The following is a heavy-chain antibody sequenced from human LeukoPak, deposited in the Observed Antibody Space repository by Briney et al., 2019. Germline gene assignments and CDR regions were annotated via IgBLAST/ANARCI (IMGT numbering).Heavy chain of an antibody. CDR2: INHSGST. Sequence: PSETLSLTCAVYGGSFSGYYWSWIRQPPGEGLEWIGEINHSGSTNYNPSLKSRVTISVDTSKNQFSLKLNSVTAADTAVYYCARVLPRSSGWYGDYYYYMDVWGKGTTVTVSS. CDR3: ARVLPRSSGWYGDYYYYMDV. D-gene: IGHD6-19*01. CDR1: GGSFSGYY. J-gene: IGHJ6*03. V-gene: IGHV4-34*01.